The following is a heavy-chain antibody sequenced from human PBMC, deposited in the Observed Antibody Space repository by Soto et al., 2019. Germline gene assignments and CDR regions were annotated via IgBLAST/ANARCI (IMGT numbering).Heavy chain of an antibody. CDR1: GYTFTSYD. D-gene: IGHD2-15*01. CDR3: ARVYCSGGSCYGWFDP. V-gene: IGHV1-8*01. J-gene: IGHJ5*02. CDR2: MNPNSGNT. Sequence: VASVKVSCKASGYTFTSYDINWVRQATGQGLEWMGWMNPNSGNTGYVQKFQGRVTMTRNTSISTAYMELSSLRSEDTAVYYCARVYCSGGSCYGWFDPWGQGTLVTVSS.